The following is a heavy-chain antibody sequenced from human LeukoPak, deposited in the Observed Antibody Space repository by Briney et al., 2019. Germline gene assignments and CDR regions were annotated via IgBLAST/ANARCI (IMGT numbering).Heavy chain of an antibody. CDR3: ATSGFLGGYYFDY. D-gene: IGHD1-26*01. V-gene: IGHV4-59*08. CDR1: GGSISSYY. Sequence: SETLSLTCTVSGGSISSYYWSWIRQPPGKGLEWIGYIYYSGSTNYNPSLKSRVTISVDTSKNQFSLKLSSVTTADTAVYYCATSGFLGGYYFDYWGQGTLVTVSS. CDR2: IYYSGST. J-gene: IGHJ4*02.